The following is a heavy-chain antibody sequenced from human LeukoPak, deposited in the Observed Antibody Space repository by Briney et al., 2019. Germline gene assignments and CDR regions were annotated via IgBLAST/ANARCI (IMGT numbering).Heavy chain of an antibody. CDR3: ARVGPMVATSGGFDP. CDR1: GYTFTGYY. CDR2: INPNSGGT. D-gene: IGHD5-12*01. J-gene: IGHJ5*02. Sequence: ASVKVSCKASGYTFTGYYMHWVRQAPGQGLEWMGWINPNSGGTNYAQKFQGRVTMTRDTSISTAYMELSRLRSDDTAVYYCARVGPMVATSGGFDPWGQGTLVTVSS. V-gene: IGHV1-2*02.